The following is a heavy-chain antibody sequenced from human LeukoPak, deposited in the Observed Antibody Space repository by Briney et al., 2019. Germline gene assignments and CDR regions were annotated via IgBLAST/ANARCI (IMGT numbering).Heavy chain of an antibody. D-gene: IGHD6-13*01. Sequence: SETLSLTCTVSGVSISSSNSYWGWIRQPPGKGLEWIGSIYYSGNTYYNASLKSQVSISIDTSKNQFSLKLSSVTAADTAVYYCVRQQLWFDPWGQGTLVTVSS. CDR1: GVSISSSNSY. J-gene: IGHJ5*02. CDR3: VRQQLWFDP. V-gene: IGHV4-39*07. CDR2: IYYSGNT.